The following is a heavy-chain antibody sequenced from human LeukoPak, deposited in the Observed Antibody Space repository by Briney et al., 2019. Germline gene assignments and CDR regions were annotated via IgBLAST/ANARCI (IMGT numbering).Heavy chain of an antibody. CDR3: AKLLGYCSSTSCYDAFDI. V-gene: IGHV3-23*01. CDR1: GFTFSSYG. Sequence: GGSLRLSCAASGFTFSSYGMSWVRQAPGKGLEWVSAISGSGGSTYYADSVKGRFTISRDNSKNTLYLQMNSLRAEDTAVYYCAKLLGYCSSTSCYDAFDIWGQGTMVTVSS. D-gene: IGHD2-2*01. CDR2: ISGSGGST. J-gene: IGHJ3*02.